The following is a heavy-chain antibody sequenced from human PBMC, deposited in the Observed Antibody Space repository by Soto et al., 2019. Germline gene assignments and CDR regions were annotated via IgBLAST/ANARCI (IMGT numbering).Heavy chain of an antibody. CDR1: GASITDSY. CDR2: IYFSGIA. D-gene: IGHD2-15*01. J-gene: IGHJ4*02. CDR3: ARGDSDLAVSEAAY. V-gene: IGHV4-59*01. Sequence: QMQMQESGPRLVKPSETLSLTCTVSGASITDSYWSWIRQPPEKGLEWIGYIYFSGIANHNPSLKSRATISRDTSKNEFSLKLTSVAAADTAIYFCARGDSDLAVSEAAYWGQGTLVTVSS.